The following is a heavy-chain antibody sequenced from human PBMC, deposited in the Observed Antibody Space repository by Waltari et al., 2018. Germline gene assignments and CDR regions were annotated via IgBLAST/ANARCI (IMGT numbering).Heavy chain of an antibody. CDR3: ARGGYCSSTSCYPGDY. J-gene: IGHJ4*02. D-gene: IGHD2-2*01. CDR2: INHSGST. V-gene: IGHV4-34*01. CDR1: GGSFSGYY. Sequence: QVQLQQWGAGLLKPSETLSLTCAVYGGSFSGYYWSWIRQPPGKGLEWIGEINHSGSTNYNPSLKSRVTISVDTSKNQFSLKLSSVTAADTAVYYCARGGYCSSTSCYPGDYWGQGTLVTVSS.